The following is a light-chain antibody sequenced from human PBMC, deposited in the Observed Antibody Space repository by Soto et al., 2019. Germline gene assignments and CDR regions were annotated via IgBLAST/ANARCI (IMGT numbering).Light chain of an antibody. J-gene: IGKJ1*01. CDR3: LQYHNWPPWT. V-gene: IGKV3-15*01. CDR1: QSVTTN. CDR2: DAS. Sequence: EIVMTQSPATLSVSPGERATLSCRASQSVTTNLAWYQQKLGQAPRLLIYDASTRAKGVPDRFSGSASGTEFTLTINGLQSDDYAVYYCLQYHNWPPWTFGHGTKVDIK.